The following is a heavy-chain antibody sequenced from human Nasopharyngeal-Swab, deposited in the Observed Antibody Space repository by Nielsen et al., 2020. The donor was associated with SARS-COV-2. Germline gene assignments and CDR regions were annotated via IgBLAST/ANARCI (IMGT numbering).Heavy chain of an antibody. CDR3: ARDLPDIVVVPAAIRNNWFDP. CDR2: ISAYNGNT. CDR1: GYTFTSYG. V-gene: IGHV1-18*04. D-gene: IGHD2-2*02. Sequence: ASVKVSCKASGYTFTSYGISWVRQAPGQGLEWMGWISAYNGNTNYAQKLQGRVTMTTDTSTSTAYMELRSLRSDGTAVYYCARDLPDIVVVPAAIRNNWFDPWGQGTLVTVSS. J-gene: IGHJ5*02.